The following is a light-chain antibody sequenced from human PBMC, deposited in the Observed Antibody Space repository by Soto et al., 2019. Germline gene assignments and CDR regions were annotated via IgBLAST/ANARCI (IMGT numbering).Light chain of an antibody. V-gene: IGLV1-40*01. CDR1: SSNIGAGYD. CDR2: GNS. Sequence: QSALTQPPSVSGAPGQRVTISCTGSSSNIGAGYDVHWYQQLPGTAPKLLIYGNSNRPSGVPDRFSGSKSGTSASLAITGLQAEDEAEYYCQCYDSSLRGHXVFGGGNKVTVL. CDR3: QCYDSSLRGHXV. J-gene: IGLJ2*01.